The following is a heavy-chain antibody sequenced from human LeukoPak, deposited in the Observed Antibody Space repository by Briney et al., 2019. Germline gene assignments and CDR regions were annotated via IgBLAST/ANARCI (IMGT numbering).Heavy chain of an antibody. J-gene: IGHJ4*02. Sequence: PSETLSLTCAVYGGSISGYYWSWIRQPPGKGLEWIGEINHSGSTNYNPSLKSRVTISVDTSKNQFSLKLSSVTAADTAVYYCARGRENATEVFVVVPAEFDYWGQGTLVTVSS. V-gene: IGHV4-34*01. CDR2: INHSGST. CDR1: GGSISGYY. D-gene: IGHD2-2*01. CDR3: ARGRENATEVFVVVPAEFDY.